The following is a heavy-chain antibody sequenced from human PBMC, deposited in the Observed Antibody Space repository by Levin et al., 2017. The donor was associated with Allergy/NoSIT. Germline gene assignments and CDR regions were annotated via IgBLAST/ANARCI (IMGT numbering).Heavy chain of an antibody. CDR2: ISYDGSNK. V-gene: IGHV3-30*04. D-gene: IGHD3-10*01. Sequence: GGSLRLSCAASGFTFSSYAMHWVRQAPGKGLEWVAVISYDGSNKYYADSVKGRFTISRDNSKNTLYLQMNSLRAEDTAVYYCARDRGGVRGVNWKHFDYWGQGTLVTVSS. CDR3: ARDRGGVRGVNWKHFDY. J-gene: IGHJ4*02. CDR1: GFTFSSYA.